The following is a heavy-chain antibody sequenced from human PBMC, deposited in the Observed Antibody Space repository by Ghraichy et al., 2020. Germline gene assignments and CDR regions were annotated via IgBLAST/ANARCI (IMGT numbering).Heavy chain of an antibody. CDR2: INPNSGDT. CDR3: LRGLEDCSGGRCHLNWFDP. CDR1: GYTFTGYY. Sequence: ASVKVSCKASGYTFTGYYMHWVRQAPGQGLEWMGWINPNSGDTNYVQKLQGRVTMARDTSISTAYMELSSLRSDDTAVYYCLRGLEDCSGGRCHLNWFDPGGQGTLVTVSS. V-gene: IGHV1-2*02. D-gene: IGHD2-15*01. J-gene: IGHJ5*02.